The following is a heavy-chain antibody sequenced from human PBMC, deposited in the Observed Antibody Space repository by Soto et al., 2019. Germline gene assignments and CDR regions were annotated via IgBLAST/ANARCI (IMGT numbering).Heavy chain of an antibody. CDR2: ISRSGNST. D-gene: IGHD3-9*01. V-gene: IGHV3-23*01. CDR1: GLSFSSYA. Sequence: EVQVLESGGGLAQPGRSLRLSCAVSGLSFSSYAMTWVRQSPGKGLVWVSSISRSGNSTYSADSVRGRFTISRDTSKNTLYLQMNSLRAEDTAVYYCAKDAKILDWLPTSYYFAFWGQGTLVTVSS. CDR3: AKDAKILDWLPTSYYFAF. J-gene: IGHJ4*02.